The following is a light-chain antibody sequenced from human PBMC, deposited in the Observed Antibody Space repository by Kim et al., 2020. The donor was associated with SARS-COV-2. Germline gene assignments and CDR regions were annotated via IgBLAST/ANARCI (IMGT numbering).Light chain of an antibody. J-gene: IGKJ2*01. V-gene: IGKV3-20*01. CDR3: QQYGSSPYT. Sequence: PGERATPSCRARQSVSSNYFAGYQQKPGQAPRLLVYGASTRPAGIPDRFTGSGSGTDFTLTINRLVPEDFAVYYCQQYGSSPYTFGQGTKLEI. CDR1: QSVSSNY. CDR2: GAS.